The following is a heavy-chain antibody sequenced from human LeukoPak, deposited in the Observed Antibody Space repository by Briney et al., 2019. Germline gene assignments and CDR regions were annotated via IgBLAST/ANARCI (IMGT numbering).Heavy chain of an antibody. CDR2: INHSGST. V-gene: IGHV4-34*01. CDR1: GGSFSGYY. CDR3: ARVKSYYYYYMDV. Sequence: SETLSLTCAVYGGSFSGYYWSWIRQPPGKGLEWIGEINHSGSTNYNPSLKSRVTISVDTSKNQFSLKLSSVTAADTAVYYCARVKSYYYYYMDVWGKGTTVTISS. J-gene: IGHJ6*03.